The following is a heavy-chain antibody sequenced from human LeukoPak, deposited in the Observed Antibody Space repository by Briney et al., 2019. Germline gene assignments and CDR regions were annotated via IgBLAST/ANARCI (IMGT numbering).Heavy chain of an antibody. D-gene: IGHD4-17*01. Sequence: APVKVSCKASGYTFTSYGISWVRQAPGQGLEWMGWINPNSGGTNYAQKFQGRVTMTRDTSISTAYMELSRLRSDDTAVYYCARGYYGDYVSFDPWGQGTLVTVSS. CDR2: INPNSGGT. CDR3: ARGYYGDYVSFDP. J-gene: IGHJ5*02. V-gene: IGHV1-2*02. CDR1: GYTFTSYG.